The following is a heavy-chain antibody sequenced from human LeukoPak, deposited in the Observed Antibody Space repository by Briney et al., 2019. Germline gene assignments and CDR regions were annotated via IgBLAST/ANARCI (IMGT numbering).Heavy chain of an antibody. V-gene: IGHV1-69*13. CDR2: IIPIFGTA. D-gene: IGHD6-13*01. CDR1: GGTFSSYA. CDR3: ARDRNGGDSSSWYHYYYYMDV. Sequence: ASVKVSCKASGGTFSSYAISWVRQAPGQGLEWMGGIIPIFGTANYAQKFQGRVTITADESTSTAYMELSSLRSEDTAVYYCARDRNGGDSSSWYHYYYYMDVWGKGTTVTVSS. J-gene: IGHJ6*03.